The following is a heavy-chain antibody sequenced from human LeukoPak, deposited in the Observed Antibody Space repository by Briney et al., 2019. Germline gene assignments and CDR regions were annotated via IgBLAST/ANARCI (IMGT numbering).Heavy chain of an antibody. J-gene: IGHJ4*02. CDR1: GFSVSNYA. CDR2: ISERGGST. D-gene: IGHD1-7*01. V-gene: IGHV3-23*01. CDR3: ARFADWNYASDY. Sequence: GGSLRLSCVVSGFSVSNYAMSWVRQAPGKGLEWVSYISERGGSTTYADSVKGRFTISRDNSLNTVYLQMNSLRAEDTAVYYCARFADWNYASDYWGQGTLVTVSS.